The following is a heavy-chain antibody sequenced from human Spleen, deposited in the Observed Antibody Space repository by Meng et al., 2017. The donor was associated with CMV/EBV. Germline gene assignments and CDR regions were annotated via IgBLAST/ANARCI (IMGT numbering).Heavy chain of an antibody. V-gene: IGHV4-31*02. CDR3: ARGLATASFWFDS. Sequence: SGVSISGYGYYRRWLRQHPGRGLEWIGSIYHSGNTDYNPSLKSRLTMSVDTSKNQFSLNLSAVTAAETAVYYCARGLATASFWFDSWGQGTLVTVSS. CDR2: IYHSGNT. D-gene: IGHD6-13*01. J-gene: IGHJ5*01. CDR1: GVSISGYGYY.